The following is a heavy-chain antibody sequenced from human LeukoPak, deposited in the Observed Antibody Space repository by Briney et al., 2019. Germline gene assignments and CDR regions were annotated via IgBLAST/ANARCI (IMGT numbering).Heavy chain of an antibody. CDR1: GFTFSSYW. J-gene: IGHJ4*02. CDR3: ARETYCTSTNCPIGDYFDY. Sequence: PGGSLRLSCATSGFTFSSYWMSWVRQAVGKGLEWVANIKQDGSERNYVDSVKGRFTISRDNAKNSLYLQMNSLRAEDTAVYYCARETYCTSTNCPIGDYFDYWGQGTLVTVSS. D-gene: IGHD2-2*01. V-gene: IGHV3-7*01. CDR2: IKQDGSER.